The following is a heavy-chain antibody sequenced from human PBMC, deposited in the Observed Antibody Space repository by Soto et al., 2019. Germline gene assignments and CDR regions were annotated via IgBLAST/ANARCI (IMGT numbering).Heavy chain of an antibody. CDR2: MNPNSGNT. CDR1: GYTFTSTD. V-gene: IGHV1-8*01. J-gene: IGHJ6*02. Sequence: SVQVSCKASGYTFTSTDINWVRPATGQGLEWVGWMNPNSGNTGYAQKFQGRVTMTRNTSISTAYMELSSLRAEDTAVYYCARGRSIAVAWPPDYCSVMDCCGRGTTVTV. D-gene: IGHD6-19*01. CDR3: ARGRSIAVAWPPDYCSVMDC.